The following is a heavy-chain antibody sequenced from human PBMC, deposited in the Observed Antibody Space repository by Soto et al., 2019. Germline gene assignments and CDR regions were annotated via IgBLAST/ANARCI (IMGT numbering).Heavy chain of an antibody. CDR3: ARAYSYGYGLYFDY. CDR2: IYYSGST. V-gene: IGHV4-59*08. Sequence: PGKGLECIGYIYYSGSTKYNPSLKSRVTISADTSKNQFSLKLSSVTAADTAVYYCARAYSYGYGLYFDYWGQGTLVTVSS. D-gene: IGHD5-18*01. J-gene: IGHJ4*02.